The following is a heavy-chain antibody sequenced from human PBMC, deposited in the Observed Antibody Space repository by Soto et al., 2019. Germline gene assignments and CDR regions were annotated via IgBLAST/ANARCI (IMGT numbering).Heavy chain of an antibody. V-gene: IGHV5-51*01. CDR3: ARRPTVGSFGMDV. D-gene: IGHD3-10*01. J-gene: IGHJ6*02. CDR2: IYPGDSDT. CDR1: GYSFTSYW. Sequence: GESLKISCKGSGYSFTSYWINWVRQMPGKGLEWMGIIYPGDSDTRYSPSFQGQVTISADKSISTAYLQWSSLKASDTAMYYCARRPTVGSFGMDVSGQGTTVTVSS.